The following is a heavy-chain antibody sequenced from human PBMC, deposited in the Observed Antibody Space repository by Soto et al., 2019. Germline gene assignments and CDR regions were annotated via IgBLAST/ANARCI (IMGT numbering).Heavy chain of an antibody. V-gene: IGHV4-34*01. D-gene: IGHD4-17*01. CDR1: GGSFSGYY. CDR2: INRSGST. CDR3: ARVGPTTVVTPYWYFDL. Sequence: QVQLQQWGAGLLKPSETLSLTCAVYGGSFSGYYWSWIRQPPGKGLEWIGEINRSGSTNYNPSLKSRVTISVDTSKNQFSLKLSSVTAADTAVYYCARVGPTTVVTPYWYFDLWGRGTLVTVSS. J-gene: IGHJ2*01.